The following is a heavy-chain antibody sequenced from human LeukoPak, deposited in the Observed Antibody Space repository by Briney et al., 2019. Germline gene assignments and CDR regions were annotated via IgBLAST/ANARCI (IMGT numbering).Heavy chain of an antibody. CDR1: GYTFTGYY. CDR2: INPNSGGT. V-gene: IGHV1-2*02. D-gene: IGHD6-13*01. CDR3: ARDSLPSSSWYYYYYYMDV. Sequence: ASVKISCKASGYTFTGYYMHWVRQAPGQGLEWMGWINPNSGGTNYAQKFQGRVTRTRDTCISTAYMELSRLRSDDTAVYYCARDSLPSSSWYYYYYYMDVRGKGTTVTVSS. J-gene: IGHJ6*03.